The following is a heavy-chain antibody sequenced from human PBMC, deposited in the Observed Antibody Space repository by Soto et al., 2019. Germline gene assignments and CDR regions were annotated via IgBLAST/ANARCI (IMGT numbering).Heavy chain of an antibody. CDR3: AKGGTSSLPFDY. V-gene: IGHV4-59*01. Sequence: QVQLQESGPGLVKPSETLSLTCTVSGGSISPYYWSWIRQPPGKGLEWIGNIHYSGSTDYNPSLKSRVTISIDTSTNQSSLKLTSVTAADTAVYYCAKGGTSSLPFDYWGQGTLVTVSS. J-gene: IGHJ4*02. CDR1: GGSISPYY. D-gene: IGHD2-2*01. CDR2: IHYSGST.